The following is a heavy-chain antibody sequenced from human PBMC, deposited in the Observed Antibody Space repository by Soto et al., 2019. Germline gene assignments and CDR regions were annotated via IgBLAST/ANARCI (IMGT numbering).Heavy chain of an antibody. CDR3: ARDLYYYGMDV. CDR1: GFTFSSYS. V-gene: IGHV3-21*01. Sequence: EVQLVESGGGLVKPGGSLRLSCAASGFTFSSYSMNWVHQAPGKGLEWVSSISSSSRYIYYADSVKGRFTISRDNAKNSLYLQMNSLRAEDTAVYYCARDLYYYGMDVWGQGTTVTVSS. CDR2: ISSSSRYI. J-gene: IGHJ6*02.